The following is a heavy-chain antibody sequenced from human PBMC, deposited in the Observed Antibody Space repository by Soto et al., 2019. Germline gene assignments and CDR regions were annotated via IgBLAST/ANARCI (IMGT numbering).Heavy chain of an antibody. CDR2: IWYDGSNK. V-gene: IGHV3-33*01. D-gene: IGHD3-22*01. Sequence: GGSLRLSCAASGFTFSSYGMHWVRQAPGKGLEWVAVIWYDGSNKYYADSVKGRFTISRDNSKNTLYLQMNSLRAEDTAVYYCARDRITMIHYFDYWGQGTLVT. CDR3: ARDRITMIHYFDY. J-gene: IGHJ4*02. CDR1: GFTFSSYG.